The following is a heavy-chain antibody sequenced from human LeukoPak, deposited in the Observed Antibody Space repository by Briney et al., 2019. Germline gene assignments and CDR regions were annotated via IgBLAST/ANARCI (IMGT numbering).Heavy chain of an antibody. D-gene: IGHD1-1*01. Sequence: GASVKVSCYGSGYTFTAYYIQWVRQAPGQGLEWLGWISPKSGNTYYAQKFEGRVTMTADTSISTAYMELTSLRSDDTAIYFCARVVPAPNWFAPSQIDYWGQGTLVTVSS. CDR3: ARVVPAPNWFAPSQIDY. V-gene: IGHV1-2*02. J-gene: IGHJ4*01. CDR2: ISPKSGNT. CDR1: GYTFTAYY.